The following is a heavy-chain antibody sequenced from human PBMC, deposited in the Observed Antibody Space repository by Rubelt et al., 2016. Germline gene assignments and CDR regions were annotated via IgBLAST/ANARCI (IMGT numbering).Heavy chain of an antibody. D-gene: IGHD2-2*01. CDR2: IHYSGST. J-gene: IGHJ4*02. CDR3: ARWKGGSSTIDY. Sequence: QVQLQESGPGLVKPSETLSLTCTVSGGSISSSYWSWIRQPPGKGLEWIGYIHYSGSTAYHPSLKIRVTISVDTSKNQFSLKRGSVTAAYTAVYYCARWKGGSSTIDYWGRGTLVTVSA. CDR1: GGSISSSY. V-gene: IGHV4-59*08.